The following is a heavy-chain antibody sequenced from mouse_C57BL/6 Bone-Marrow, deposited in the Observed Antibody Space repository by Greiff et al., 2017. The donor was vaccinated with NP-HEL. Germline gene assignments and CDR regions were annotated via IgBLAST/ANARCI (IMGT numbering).Heavy chain of an antibody. D-gene: IGHD1-1*01. V-gene: IGHV14-4*01. J-gene: IGHJ4*01. CDR1: GFNIKDDY. CDR3: TPLLRYHYYAMDY. CDR2: IDPENGDT. Sequence: EVKLVESGAELVRPGASVKLSCTASGFNIKDDYMHWVKQRPEQGLEWIGWIDPENGDTEYASKFQGKATITADTSSNTAYLQLSSLTSEDTAVYYCTPLLRYHYYAMDYWGQGTSVTVSS.